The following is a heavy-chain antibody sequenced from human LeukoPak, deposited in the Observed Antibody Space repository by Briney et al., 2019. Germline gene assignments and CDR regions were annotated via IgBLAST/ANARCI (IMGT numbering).Heavy chain of an antibody. J-gene: IGHJ6*02. Sequence: GGSLRLPCAASGFTFSSYWMSWVRQAPGKGLEWVANIKQDGSEKYYVDSVKGRFTISRDNAKNSLYLQMNSLRAEDTAVYYCATAAWIQLWLRSDYGMDVWGQGTTVTVSS. CDR2: IKQDGSEK. CDR3: ATAAWIQLWLRSDYGMDV. CDR1: GFTFSSYW. D-gene: IGHD5-18*01. V-gene: IGHV3-7*03.